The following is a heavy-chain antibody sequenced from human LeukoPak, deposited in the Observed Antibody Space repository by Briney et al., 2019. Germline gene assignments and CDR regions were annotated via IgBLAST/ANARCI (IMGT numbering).Heavy chain of an antibody. CDR3: ASSLDTAMVLN. D-gene: IGHD5-18*01. CDR1: GGTFSSYA. CDR2: IIPILGIA. Sequence: ASVKVSCKASGGTFSSYAISWVRQAPGQGLEWMGRIIPILGIANYAQKFQGRVTITADKSTSTAYVELSSLRSEDTAVYYCASSLDTAMVLNWGQGTLVTVSS. V-gene: IGHV1-69*04. J-gene: IGHJ4*02.